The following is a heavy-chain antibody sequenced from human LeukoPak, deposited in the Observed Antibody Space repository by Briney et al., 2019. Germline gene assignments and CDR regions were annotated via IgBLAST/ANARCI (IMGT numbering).Heavy chain of an antibody. Sequence: SETLSLTCTVSGGSISSGSYYWSWIRQPAGKGLEWIGRIYTSGSTNYNPSLKGRVTISVDTSKNQFSLKLSSVTAADTAVYYCARLAKPGIAAAEGYWGQGTLVTVSS. V-gene: IGHV4-61*02. J-gene: IGHJ4*02. CDR1: GGSISSGSYY. CDR3: ARLAKPGIAAAEGY. D-gene: IGHD6-13*01. CDR2: IYTSGST.